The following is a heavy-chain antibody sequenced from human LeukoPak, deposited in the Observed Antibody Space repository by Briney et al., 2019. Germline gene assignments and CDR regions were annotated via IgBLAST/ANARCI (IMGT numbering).Heavy chain of an antibody. CDR1: GFTFSSYA. V-gene: IGHV3-23*01. D-gene: IGHD6-19*01. CDR2: IGAGSGAIT. CDR3: VKGSGWRPYAAEYFQH. Sequence: PGGSLRLSCAASGFTFSSYAMRWVRRAPGKGLEWVSAIGAGSGAITIYADSVKGRFTISRDNSKNTLYLQMSSLRAEDTAVYYCVKGSGWRPYAAEYFQHWGQGTLVTVSS. J-gene: IGHJ1*01.